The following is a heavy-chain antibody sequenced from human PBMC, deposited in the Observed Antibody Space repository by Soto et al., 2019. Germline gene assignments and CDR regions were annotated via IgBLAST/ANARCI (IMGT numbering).Heavy chain of an antibody. V-gene: IGHV3-30*18. D-gene: IGHD3-16*01. J-gene: IGHJ4*02. CDR1: GFTFSSYG. CDR2: ILYDGSNK. CDR3: AKDRSPIMGPIDY. Sequence: GGSLRLSCAASGFTFSSYGMHWVRQAPGKGLEWVAVILYDGSNKYYADSVKGRFTISRDNSKNTLYLQMNSLRAEDTAVYYCAKDRSPIMGPIDYWGQGTLVTVSS.